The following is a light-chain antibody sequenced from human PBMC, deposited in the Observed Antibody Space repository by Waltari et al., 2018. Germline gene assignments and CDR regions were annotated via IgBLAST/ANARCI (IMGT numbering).Light chain of an antibody. Sequence: QAVLTQPSSLSASPGASDRLTCTLRSGTNFGNHRMYWYQQKSGRPPQYLLRYKSDSDKQQASGVPSRISGSKNASANAGSLLISGLQSEDEADYYCMIWHSSASVFGGGTKLTDL. CDR1: SGTNFGNHR. CDR2: YKSDSDK. V-gene: IGLV5-45*03. CDR3: MIWHSSASV. J-gene: IGLJ2*01.